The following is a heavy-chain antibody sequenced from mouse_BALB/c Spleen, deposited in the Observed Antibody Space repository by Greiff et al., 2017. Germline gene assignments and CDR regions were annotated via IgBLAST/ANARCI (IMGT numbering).Heavy chain of an antibody. CDR2: INSNGGST. V-gene: IGHV5-6-3*01. CDR3: ARDYDGYYHPFAY. CDR1: GFTFSSYG. Sequence: EVKVVESGGGLVQPGGSLKLSCAASGFTFSSYGMSWVRQTPDKRLELVATINSNGGSTYYPDSVKGRFTISRDNAKNTLYLQMSSLKSEDTAMYYCARDYDGYYHPFAYWGQGTLVTVSA. J-gene: IGHJ3*01. D-gene: IGHD2-3*01.